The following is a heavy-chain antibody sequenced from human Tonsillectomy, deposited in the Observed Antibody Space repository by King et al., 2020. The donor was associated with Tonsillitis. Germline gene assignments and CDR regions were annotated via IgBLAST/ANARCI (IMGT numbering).Heavy chain of an antibody. V-gene: IGHV3-11*01. CDR1: GFIFTEFY. D-gene: IGHD3-22*01. CDR2: ISSTGTTI. J-gene: IGHJ3*01. Sequence: VQLVESGGGLVKPGGSLRLSCAASGFIFTEFYIIWIRQAPGKGLEWISFISSTGTTIQYAESVKGRFTISRDTAKRTVYLRMNSLRAEDTAVYYCARADSTGSFYHDVLDFWGHGTMVTVSS. CDR3: ARADSTGSFYHDVLDF.